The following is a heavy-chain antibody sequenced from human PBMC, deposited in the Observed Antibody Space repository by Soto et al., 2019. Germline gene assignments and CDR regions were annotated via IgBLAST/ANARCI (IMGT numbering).Heavy chain of an antibody. CDR1: GDSVTRVCDY. D-gene: IGHD3-10*01. Sequence: SETLSLTCTVSGDSVTRVCDYWGWIRQTPAQGLAWLGYIYYSGSADYNPSLGSRVTISIDTSKNQFSLKLTSVTAADTALYYCARGVGIRYYYYHMVHGGQGTQVTVSS. J-gene: IGHJ6*01. V-gene: IGHV4-61*01. CDR3: ARGVGIRYYYYHMVH. CDR2: IYYSGSA.